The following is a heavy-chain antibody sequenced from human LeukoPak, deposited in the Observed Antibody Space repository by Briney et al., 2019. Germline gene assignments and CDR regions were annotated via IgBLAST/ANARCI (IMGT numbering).Heavy chain of an antibody. CDR1: GGSFSGYY. Sequence: PSETLSLTCAVYGGSFSGYYWSWIRQPPGKGLEWIGEINHSGSTNHNPSLKSRVTISVDTSKNQFSLKLSSVTAADTAVYYCARGTGWYDYWGQGTLVTVSS. J-gene: IGHJ4*02. V-gene: IGHV4-34*01. CDR2: INHSGST. D-gene: IGHD6-19*01. CDR3: ARGTGWYDY.